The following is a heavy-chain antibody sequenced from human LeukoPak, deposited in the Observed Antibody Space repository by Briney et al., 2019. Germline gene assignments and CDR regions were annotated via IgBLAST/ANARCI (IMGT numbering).Heavy chain of an antibody. CDR3: ARDQYSGSFYY. D-gene: IGHD1-26*01. J-gene: IGHJ4*02. Sequence: AAVKVSCKASGYTFTGYYMNWVRQAPGQGLEWMGWINPNSGATIYAQKFQGRVTMTRDTSISTAYLELSSLRSDDTAVYYCARDQYSGSFYYWGQGTLVTVSS. CDR1: GYTFTGYY. CDR2: INPNSGAT. V-gene: IGHV1-2*02.